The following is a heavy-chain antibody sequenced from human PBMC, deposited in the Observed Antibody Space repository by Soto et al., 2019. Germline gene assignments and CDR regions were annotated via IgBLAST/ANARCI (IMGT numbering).Heavy chain of an antibody. V-gene: IGHV3-33*01. CDR1: GFTFSLYA. Sequence: GGSLRLSCAASGFTFSLYAIHWVRQAPGKGLEWVAAIWGDGSDKKYADSVKGRFTVSRDNSKNTLYLQMNSLRDEDTAVYFCARRPHYYYYGMDVWGQGTTVTVSS. CDR2: IWGDGSDK. CDR3: ARRPHYYYYGMDV. J-gene: IGHJ6*02.